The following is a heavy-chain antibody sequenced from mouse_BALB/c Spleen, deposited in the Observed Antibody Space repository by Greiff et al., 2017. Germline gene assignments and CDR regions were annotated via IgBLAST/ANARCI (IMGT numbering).Heavy chain of an antibody. CDR2: ISSGSSTI. Sequence: EVHLVESGGGLVQPGGSRKPSCAASGFTFSSFGMHWVRQAPEKGLEWVAYISSGSSTIYYADTVKGRFTISRDNPKNTLFLQMTSLRSEDTAMYYCASDYDYDSWFAYWGQGTLVTVSA. V-gene: IGHV5-17*02. CDR1: GFTFSSFG. D-gene: IGHD2-4*01. CDR3: ASDYDYDSWFAY. J-gene: IGHJ3*01.